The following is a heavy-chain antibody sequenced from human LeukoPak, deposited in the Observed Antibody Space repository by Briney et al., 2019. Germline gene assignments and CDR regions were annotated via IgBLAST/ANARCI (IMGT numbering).Heavy chain of an antibody. CDR2: IWYDGSNK. Sequence: GGSLRLSCAASGFTFSNYGMHWVRQAPGKGLEWVAVIWYDGSNKYYADSVKGRFTISRDNSKNTLHLQMNSLRAEDTAVYYCARDRCSSTSCYWGEDFDYWGQGTLVTVSS. CDR1: GFTFSNYG. V-gene: IGHV3-33*01. J-gene: IGHJ4*02. D-gene: IGHD2-2*01. CDR3: ARDRCSSTSCYWGEDFDY.